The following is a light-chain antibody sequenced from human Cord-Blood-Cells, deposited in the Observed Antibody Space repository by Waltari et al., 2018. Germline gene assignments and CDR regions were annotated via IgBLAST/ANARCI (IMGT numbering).Light chain of an antibody. Sequence: DIQMTQSPSSLSASVGDRVPITCQASQDISNYLNWYQQKPGKAPKLLIYDASNLETGVPSRFSGSGSGTDFTFTISSLQPEDIATYYCQQYDNLPITFGPGTKVDIK. CDR1: QDISNY. CDR2: DAS. J-gene: IGKJ3*01. V-gene: IGKV1-33*01. CDR3: QQYDNLPIT.